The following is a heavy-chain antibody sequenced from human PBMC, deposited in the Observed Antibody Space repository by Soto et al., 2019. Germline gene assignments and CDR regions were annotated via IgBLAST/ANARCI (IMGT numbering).Heavy chain of an antibody. CDR3: ARDFSSGSEGDDAFDI. CDR2: IRTFNAKT. V-gene: IGHV1-18*01. D-gene: IGHD1-26*01. CDR1: GYYFTSYG. J-gene: IGHJ3*02. Sequence: QVHLVQSGAEVKKPGASVKVSCKASGYYFTSYGISWVRQAPGQGLEWMGWIRTFNAKTNYAQKFQGRVTMTTDTSTSTVYMEVRSLRSDDTAVYYCARDFSSGSEGDDAFDIWGQGTMVSVS.